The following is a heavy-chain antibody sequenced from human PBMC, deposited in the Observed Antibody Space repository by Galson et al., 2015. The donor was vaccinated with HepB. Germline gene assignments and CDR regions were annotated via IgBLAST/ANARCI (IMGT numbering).Heavy chain of an antibody. D-gene: IGHD3-10*01. Sequence: ETLSLTCAVSGGSISSSNWWSWVRQPPGKGLEWIGEIYHSGSTNYNPSLKSRVTMSVDKSKNQFSLKLSSVTAADTAVYYCAGSSITMVRGVITYSDYWGQGTLVTVSS. CDR1: GGSISSSNW. J-gene: IGHJ4*02. CDR3: AGSSITMVRGVITYSDY. CDR2: IYHSGST. V-gene: IGHV4-4*02.